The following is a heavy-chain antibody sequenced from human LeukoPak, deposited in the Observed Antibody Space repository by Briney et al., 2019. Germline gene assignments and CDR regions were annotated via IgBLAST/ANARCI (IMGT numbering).Heavy chain of an antibody. Sequence: GGSLRLSCAASGFTFSDNYMSWIRQAPGKGLEWVSYISRSGSTIYYADSVKGRFTISRDNAKNSLYLQMNSLRAEDTAIYYCAKDAGVMVRGVFAYWGQGTLVTVAS. CDR2: ISRSGSTI. J-gene: IGHJ4*02. V-gene: IGHV3-11*01. CDR1: GFTFSDNY. D-gene: IGHD3-10*01. CDR3: AKDAGVMVRGVFAY.